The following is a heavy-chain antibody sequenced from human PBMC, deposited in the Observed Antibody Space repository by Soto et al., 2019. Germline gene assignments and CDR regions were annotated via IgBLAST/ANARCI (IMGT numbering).Heavy chain of an antibody. CDR3: AKDLRPDGVWDLDY. V-gene: IGHV3-23*01. D-gene: IGHD4-17*01. CDR1: GFTFSSYT. J-gene: IGHJ4*02. CDR2: INSGGRT. Sequence: EVQLLESGGGLVQPGGSLRLSCAASGFTFSSYTMNCVRQAPGKGLEWVSGINSGGRTYYADSVKGRFTISRDDSKNTLYLQIISLRAEDTAVYYCAKDLRPDGVWDLDYWGQGTLVTVSS.